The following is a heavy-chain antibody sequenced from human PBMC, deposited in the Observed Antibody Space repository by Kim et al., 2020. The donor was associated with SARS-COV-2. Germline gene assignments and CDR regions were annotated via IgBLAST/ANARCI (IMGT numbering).Heavy chain of an antibody. J-gene: IGHJ4*02. CDR2: ISSSSSYI. Sequence: GGSLRLSCAASGFTFSSYSMNWVRQAPGKGLEWVSSISSSSSYIYYADSVKGRFTISRDNAKNSLYLQMNSLRAEDTAVYYCARGGPPGEYYFDYWGQGTLVTVSS. CDR1: GFTFSSYS. V-gene: IGHV3-21*01. CDR3: ARGGPPGEYYFDY.